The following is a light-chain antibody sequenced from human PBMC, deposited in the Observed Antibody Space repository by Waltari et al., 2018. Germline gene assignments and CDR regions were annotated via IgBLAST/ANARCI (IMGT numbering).Light chain of an antibody. V-gene: IGLV2-8*01. J-gene: IGLJ1*01. CDR3: SSFADTNPFV. CDR1: RSNVGRYNY. Sequence: QSALTQPPSASGSPGQSVTISCTGTRSNVGRYNYVSWYQQHPGKAPKLISYEVTKRPSGVPDRFSGSKSGNTASLTVSGLQAEDEADYYCSSFADTNPFVFGTGTKVTVL. CDR2: EVT.